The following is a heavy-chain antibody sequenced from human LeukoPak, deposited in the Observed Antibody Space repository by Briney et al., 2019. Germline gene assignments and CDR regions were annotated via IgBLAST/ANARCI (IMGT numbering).Heavy chain of an antibody. CDR1: VGSLSDYY. CDR2: IHHRGGT. D-gene: IGHD3-16*01. V-gene: IGHV4-34*01. Sequence: SETLSLTCAVYVGSLSDYYWSWIRQPPGKGLEWIGEIHHRGGTNYNPSLKSRVTISADTSKNQLSLKLSSVTAADTAVYYCAREVIAARGSFDYWGQGTLVTVSS. J-gene: IGHJ4*02. CDR3: AREVIAARGSFDY.